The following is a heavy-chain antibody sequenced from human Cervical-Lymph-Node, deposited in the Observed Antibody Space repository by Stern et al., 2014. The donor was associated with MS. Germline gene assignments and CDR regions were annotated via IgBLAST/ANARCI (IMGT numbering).Heavy chain of an antibody. CDR2: ISNDGRNK. CDR1: GFMFSYYA. CDR3: ARPLGDCGGGTCYSDFDY. D-gene: IGHD2-15*01. J-gene: IGHJ4*02. Sequence: QLVESGGGVVQPGRSLRLSCAASGFMFSYYALHWVRQAPGKGLEWVAVISNDGRNKNYAESVKGRFTISRDNSKNTLYLQMNSLRPEDTAVYFCARPLGDCGGGTCYSDFDYWGQGTLVTVSS. V-gene: IGHV3-30*04.